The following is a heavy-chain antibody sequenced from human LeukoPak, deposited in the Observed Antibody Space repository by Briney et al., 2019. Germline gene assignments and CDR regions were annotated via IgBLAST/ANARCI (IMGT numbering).Heavy chain of an antibody. CDR2: IDSSGSTK. CDR3: ARAPPYYHDSSGYYSDFDY. Sequence: GGSLRLSCAASGFTFSSYYVTWIRQAPGKGLEWVSDIDSSGSTKYYADSVKGRFTVSRDNAKNSLYLQMNSLRAEDTAVYYCARAPPYYHDSSGYYSDFDYWSQGTLVTVSS. J-gene: IGHJ4*02. CDR1: GFTFSSYY. V-gene: IGHV3-11*04. D-gene: IGHD3-22*01.